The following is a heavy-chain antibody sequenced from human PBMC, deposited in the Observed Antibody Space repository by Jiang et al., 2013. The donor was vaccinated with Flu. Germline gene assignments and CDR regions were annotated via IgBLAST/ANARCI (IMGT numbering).Heavy chain of an antibody. V-gene: IGHV1-2*02. D-gene: IGHD6-13*01. Sequence: GAEVKKPGASVKVSCKASGNTFTGYYMHWVRQAPGQGLEWMGWINPNSGGTNYAQKFQGRVTMTRDTSISTAYMELSSLRSDDTAEYYCARDLRSSWFSDYYYYGMDVWGQGTTVTVSS. CDR1: GNTFTGYY. CDR2: INPNSGGT. J-gene: IGHJ6*02. CDR3: ARDLRSSWFSDYYYYGMDV.